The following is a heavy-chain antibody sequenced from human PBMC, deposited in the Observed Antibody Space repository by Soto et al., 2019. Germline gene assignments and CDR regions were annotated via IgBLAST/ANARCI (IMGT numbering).Heavy chain of an antibody. V-gene: IGHV4-61*01. D-gene: IGHD3-22*01. CDR3: ARSYYDSSGFAVDP. J-gene: IGHJ5*02. CDR2: IYYSGST. Sequence: SVTLSVTCTVSGGSVISGSCYWSWNRQPPGKGLEWIGYIYYSGSTNYNPSLTSRATISVETSKNQFSMKLTSVTASDTAVYYCARSYYDSSGFAVDPWGQGTLVTVSS. CDR1: GGSVISGSCY.